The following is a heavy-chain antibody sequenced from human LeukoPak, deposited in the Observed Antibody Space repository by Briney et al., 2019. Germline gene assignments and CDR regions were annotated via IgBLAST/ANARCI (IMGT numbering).Heavy chain of an antibody. CDR1: GFTFSSYS. Sequence: GGSLRLSCAASGFTFSSYSMNWVRQAPGKGLEWVSYISSSSSSYIYYADSVKGRFTISRDNAKNSLYLQMNSLRAEDTAVYYCARERQLGGFDYWGQGTLVTVSS. CDR2: ISSSSSSYI. V-gene: IGHV3-21*01. J-gene: IGHJ4*02. D-gene: IGHD5-18*01. CDR3: ARERQLGGFDY.